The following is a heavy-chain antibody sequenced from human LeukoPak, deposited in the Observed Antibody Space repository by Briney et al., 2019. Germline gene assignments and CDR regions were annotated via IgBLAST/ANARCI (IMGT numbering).Heavy chain of an antibody. D-gene: IGHD3-22*01. V-gene: IGHV1-69*04. CDR3: ARLYDSSGYYERDFDY. Sequence: VASVKVSCKASGGTFSSYAISWVRQAPGQGLEWMGRIIPILGIANYAQKFQGRVTITADKSTSTAYMELSSLRSEDTAVYHCARLYDSSGYYERDFDYWGQGTLVTVSS. J-gene: IGHJ4*02. CDR1: GGTFSSYA. CDR2: IIPILGIA.